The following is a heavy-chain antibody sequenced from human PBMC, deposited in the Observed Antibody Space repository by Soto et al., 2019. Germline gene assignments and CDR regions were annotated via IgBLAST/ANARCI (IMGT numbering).Heavy chain of an antibody. CDR2: IYYSGST. J-gene: IGHJ4*02. CDR3: ARSSDSLWFGELQHFDY. D-gene: IGHD3-10*01. Sequence: SETLSLTCTVSGASIDSYYWSWIRQPPGKGLEWIGYIYYSGSTYYNPSIKSRVNISVDTSKILFSLKLSSVTAADTAVYYFARSSDSLWFGELQHFDYWGQGTLVTVSS. CDR1: GASIDSYY. V-gene: IGHV4-59*08.